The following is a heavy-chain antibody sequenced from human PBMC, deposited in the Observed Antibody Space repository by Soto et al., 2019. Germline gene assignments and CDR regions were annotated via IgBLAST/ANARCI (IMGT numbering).Heavy chain of an antibody. D-gene: IGHD3-10*01. CDR3: ASENSGMVRGVTPFDP. CDR2: IYHSGST. V-gene: IGHV4-4*02. J-gene: IGHJ5*02. Sequence: SETLSLTCAVSGGSISSSNWWSWVRQPPGKGLEWIGEIYHSGSTNYNPSLKSRVTISVDKSKNQFSLKLSSVTAADTAVYYCASENSGMVRGVTPFDPWGQGTLVTVSS. CDR1: GGSISSSNW.